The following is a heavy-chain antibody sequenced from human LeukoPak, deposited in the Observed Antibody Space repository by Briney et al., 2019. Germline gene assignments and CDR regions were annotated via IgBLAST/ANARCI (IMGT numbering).Heavy chain of an antibody. Sequence: SQTLSLTCTVSGGSISSGSYYWSWIRQPAGKGLEWIGRIYTSGSTNYNPSLKSRVTISVDTSKNQFSLKLSSVTAADTAVYYCARGFDRGVAPARLDYWGQGTLVTVSS. D-gene: IGHD2-15*01. CDR3: ARGFDRGVAPARLDY. J-gene: IGHJ4*02. CDR2: IYTSGST. CDR1: GGSISSGSYY. V-gene: IGHV4-61*02.